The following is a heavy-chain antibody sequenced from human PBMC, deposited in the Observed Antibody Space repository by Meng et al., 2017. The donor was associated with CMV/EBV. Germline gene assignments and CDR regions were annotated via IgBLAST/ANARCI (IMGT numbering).Heavy chain of an antibody. V-gene: IGHV4-39*01. J-gene: IGHJ1*01. CDR3: ARQVDCSSASCYGWD. CDR2: IYYSGST. D-gene: IGHD2-2*01. Sequence: ESLKISCPVSGGSIRSKSYYWGWIRQPPGKGLEWIGSIYYSGSTYYNPSLKSRVTISVDTSKNQFSLKLSSVTAADTAMYYCARQVDCSSASCYGWDWGQGTLVTVSS. CDR1: GGSIRSKSYY.